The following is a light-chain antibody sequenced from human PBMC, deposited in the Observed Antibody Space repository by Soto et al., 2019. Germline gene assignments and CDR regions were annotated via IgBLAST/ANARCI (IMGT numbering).Light chain of an antibody. CDR1: SSDVGGYNY. CDR2: EVT. Sequence: QTVVTQPPSASGSPGQSVTISCTGTSSDVGGYNYVSWYQQHPGKAPKLMIYEVTKGPSGVPDRFSGSKSGITASLTVSGLQAEDEAVYYCSSYAGNNIWVFGGGTKVTVL. J-gene: IGLJ3*02. CDR3: SSYAGNNIWV. V-gene: IGLV2-8*01.